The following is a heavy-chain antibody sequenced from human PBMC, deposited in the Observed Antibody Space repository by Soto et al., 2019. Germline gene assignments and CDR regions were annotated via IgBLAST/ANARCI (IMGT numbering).Heavy chain of an antibody. CDR1: GLSFRSAW. V-gene: IGHV3-15*01. Sequence: EVQLVESGGGLVKPGGSLRLSCVASGLSFRSAWVSWIRQSPGKGPEWVGRIKSKTDGGTTDYATPVKGRFTISRDDSKNTLYLQMNSLNTEDTALYSCTTDRLPWFGAGGFDLWGQGTKVTVSS. CDR3: TTDRLPWFGAGGFDL. CDR2: IKSKTDGGTT. D-gene: IGHD3-10*01. J-gene: IGHJ3*01.